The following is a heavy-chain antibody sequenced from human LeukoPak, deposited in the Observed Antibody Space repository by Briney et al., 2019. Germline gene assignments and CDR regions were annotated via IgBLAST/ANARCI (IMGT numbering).Heavy chain of an antibody. CDR2: IKSKSVGETT. CDR3: TTHSGNDLRS. V-gene: IGHV3-15*01. J-gene: IGHJ5*02. D-gene: IGHD5-12*01. CDR1: GLTFTSAW. Sequence: GGSLRLSCATSGLTFTSAWLTWVRQAPGKGREWVGRIKSKSVGETTDYAATVKGRFTISRDDSENTLYLQMNSLKTDDTAVYYCTTHSGNDLRSWGQGTLVTVSS.